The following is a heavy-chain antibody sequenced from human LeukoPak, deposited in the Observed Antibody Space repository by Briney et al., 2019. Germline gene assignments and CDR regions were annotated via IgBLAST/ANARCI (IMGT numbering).Heavy chain of an antibody. Sequence: PGGSLRLSCAASGFTFSSYGMHWVRQAPGKGLEWVAFIRYDGSNKYYADSVKGRFTISRDNSKNTLYLQMNSLRAEDTAVYYCAKIVAPISSSGVAWGQGTLVTVSS. J-gene: IGHJ4*02. V-gene: IGHV3-30*02. D-gene: IGHD6-6*01. CDR3: AKIVAPISSSGVA. CDR1: GFTFSSYG. CDR2: IRYDGSNK.